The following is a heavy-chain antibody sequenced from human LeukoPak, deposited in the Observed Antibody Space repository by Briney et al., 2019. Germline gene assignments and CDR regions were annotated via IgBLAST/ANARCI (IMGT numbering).Heavy chain of an antibody. D-gene: IGHD3-3*01. V-gene: IGHV3-30*02. Sequence: GGPLRLSCAASGFTFSSYGMHWVRQAPGRGREGLAFIRYDGSNKYYADSVKGRFTISRDNSKNTLYLQMNSLRAEDTAVYYCAKDGDFWSGYYFRRFYFDYWGQGTLVTVSS. CDR2: IRYDGSNK. CDR3: AKDGDFWSGYYFRRFYFDY. J-gene: IGHJ4*02. CDR1: GFTFSSYG.